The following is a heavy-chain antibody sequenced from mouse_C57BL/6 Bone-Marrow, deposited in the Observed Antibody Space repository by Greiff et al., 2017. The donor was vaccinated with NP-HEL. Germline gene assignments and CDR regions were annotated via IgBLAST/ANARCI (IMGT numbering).Heavy chain of an antibody. CDR3: VMQTGTWFAY. CDR1: GFSFNTYA. V-gene: IGHV10-1*01. CDR2: IRSKSNNYAT. D-gene: IGHD4-1*01. Sequence: DVKLVESGGGLVQPKGSLKLSCAASGFSFNTYAMNWVRQAPGKGLEWVARIRSKSNNYATYYADSVKDRFTISRDDSESMLYLQMNNLKTEDTAMYYCVMQTGTWFAYWGQGTLVTVSA. J-gene: IGHJ3*01.